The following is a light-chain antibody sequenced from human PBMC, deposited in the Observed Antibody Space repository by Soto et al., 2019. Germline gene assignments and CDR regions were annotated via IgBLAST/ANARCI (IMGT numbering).Light chain of an antibody. CDR1: QNIRSY. V-gene: IGKV1-39*01. Sequence: DIQMTQSPSSLSASVGDRVTITCRASQNIRSYLNWYQQKQGKAPQLLIYATSSLQTGVPSRFSASGSGTEFSLGISDLQPEDSAIYNCQQSYSRRWTSGRGTKVEI. CDR3: QQSYSRRWT. CDR2: ATS. J-gene: IGKJ1*01.